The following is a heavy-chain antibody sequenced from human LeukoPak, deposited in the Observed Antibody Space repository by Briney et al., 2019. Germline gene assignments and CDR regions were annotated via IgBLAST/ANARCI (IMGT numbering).Heavy chain of an antibody. J-gene: IGHJ4*02. Sequence: SETLSLTCTVSGGSISSSSHYWGWIRQPPGKGLEWIGSIYHSGSTYYNPSLKSRVTISVDTSKNQFSLKLSSVTAADTAVYYCARGDSYFDYWGQGTLVTVSS. V-gene: IGHV4-39*07. CDR3: ARGDSYFDY. CDR2: IYHSGST. CDR1: GGSISSSSHY.